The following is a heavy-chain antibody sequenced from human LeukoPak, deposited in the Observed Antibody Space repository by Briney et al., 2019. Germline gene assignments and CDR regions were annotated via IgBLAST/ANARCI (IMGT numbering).Heavy chain of an antibody. CDR2: IWYDGSNK. J-gene: IGHJ5*02. D-gene: IGHD6-6*01. CDR3: AKDRIAVRPGWFDP. Sequence: PGGSLRLSCAASGFTFSSYATSWVRQAPGKGLEWVAGIWYDGSNKYYADSVKGRFTISRDNSKNTLFLQMNSLRAEDTAVYYCAKDRIAVRPGWFDPWGQGNLVTVSS. CDR1: GFTFSSYA. V-gene: IGHV3-33*06.